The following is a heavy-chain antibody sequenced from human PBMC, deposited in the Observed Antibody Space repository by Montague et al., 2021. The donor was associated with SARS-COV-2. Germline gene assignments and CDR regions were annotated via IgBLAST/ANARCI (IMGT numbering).Heavy chain of an antibody. CDR1: GGSLSGYY. Sequence: SETLSLTCAVYGGSLSGYYWSWIRQFPGKGLEWIGEIVHTGTTKYNPSLESRVTMSIDTSKKQFSLNLTSMTAADTAVYYCARTFDVFKHDNWGRGTLVAVSS. V-gene: IGHV4-34*12. J-gene: IGHJ4*02. CDR3: ARTFDVFKHDN. D-gene: IGHD3-10*02. CDR2: IVHTGTT.